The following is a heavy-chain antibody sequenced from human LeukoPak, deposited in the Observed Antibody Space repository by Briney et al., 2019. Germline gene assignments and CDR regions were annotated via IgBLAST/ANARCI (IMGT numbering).Heavy chain of an antibody. D-gene: IGHD2-8*02. CDR3: ARVAVSGPTGWFDS. Sequence: GGSLRLSCAASGFTFSSYSMNWVRQAPGKGLEWVSSISSTGSYIYHADSVKGRFTISRDNVDNVVYLEMNSLGAEDTATYYCARVAVSGPTGWFDSWGQGTLVIVSS. J-gene: IGHJ5*01. CDR2: ISSTGSYI. V-gene: IGHV3-21*01. CDR1: GFTFSSYS.